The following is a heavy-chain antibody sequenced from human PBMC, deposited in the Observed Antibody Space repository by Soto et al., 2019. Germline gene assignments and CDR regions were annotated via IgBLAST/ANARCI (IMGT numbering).Heavy chain of an antibody. CDR3: ALLWTDDSIYP. V-gene: IGHV1-46*01. D-gene: IGHD3-22*01. CDR2: INPSGGST. Sequence: ASVKVSCKASGYTFTSYYMHWVRQAPGQGLEWMGIINPSGGSTSCAQKFQGRVTMTRDTSTSTVYMELSSLRSEDTAVYYCALLWTDDSIYPWGQGTLVTVSS. CDR1: GYTFTSYY. J-gene: IGHJ5*02.